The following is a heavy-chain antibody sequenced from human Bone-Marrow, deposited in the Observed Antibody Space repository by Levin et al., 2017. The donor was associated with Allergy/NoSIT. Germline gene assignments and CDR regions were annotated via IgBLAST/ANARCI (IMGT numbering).Heavy chain of an antibody. Sequence: GESLKISCVASGFTFSDYYMNWIRQVPGKGLEWVSYISSTSTYTHYADSVKGRFTISRDNAKDSLYLEMDSLKADDTAVYYCARGIEPYGDYESNFYFFYRDVWGKGTTATVSS. J-gene: IGHJ6*03. CDR3: ARGIEPYGDYESNFYFFYRDV. V-gene: IGHV3-11*03. CDR2: ISSTSTYT. CDR1: GFTFSDYY. D-gene: IGHD4-17*01.